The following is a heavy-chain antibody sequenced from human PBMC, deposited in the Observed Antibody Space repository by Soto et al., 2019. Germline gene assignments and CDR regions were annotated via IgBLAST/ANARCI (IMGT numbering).Heavy chain of an antibody. Sequence: LSCAASGFTFSSFALSWVRQAPGKGLEWVSAISGSGDGTDYADSVKGRFTISRDNSKNTLYLQMSSLRAEDTAVYYCAGPGYSSQDYWGQGALVTFS. CDR3: AGPGYSSQDY. J-gene: IGHJ4*02. D-gene: IGHD5-18*01. V-gene: IGHV3-23*01. CDR2: ISGSGDGT. CDR1: GFTFSSFA.